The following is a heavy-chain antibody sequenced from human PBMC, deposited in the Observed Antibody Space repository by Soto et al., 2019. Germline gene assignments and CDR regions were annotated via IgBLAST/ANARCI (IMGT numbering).Heavy chain of an antibody. D-gene: IGHD3-10*01. J-gene: IGHJ4*02. CDR1: GGTCSSYW. Sequence: GGSLRLSWAASGGTCSSYWMSWVRQAPGKGLEWVANIKQDGSEKYYVDSVKGRFTISRDNAKNSLYLQMNSLRAEDTAVYYCARTFYGSGRYDRGTDWGQGTLVTVSS. CDR2: IKQDGSEK. CDR3: ARTFYGSGRYDRGTD. V-gene: IGHV3-7*01.